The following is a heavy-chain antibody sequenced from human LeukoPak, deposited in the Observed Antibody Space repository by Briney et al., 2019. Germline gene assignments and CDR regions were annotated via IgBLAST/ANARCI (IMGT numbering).Heavy chain of an antibody. J-gene: IGHJ6*03. Sequence: GGSLRLSCAASGFTFSSYAMHWVRQAPGKGLEWVAVISYDGSNKYYADSVKGRFTISRDNSKNTLYLQMNSLRAEDTAVYYCARAVGGRGKYYMDVWGKGTTVTVSS. CDR1: GFTFSSYA. CDR3: ARAVGGRGKYYMDV. CDR2: ISYDGSNK. D-gene: IGHD1-26*01. V-gene: IGHV3-30*04.